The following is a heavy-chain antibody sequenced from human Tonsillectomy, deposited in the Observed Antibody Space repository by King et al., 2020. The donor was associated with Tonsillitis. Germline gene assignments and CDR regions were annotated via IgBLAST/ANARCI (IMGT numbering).Heavy chain of an antibody. Sequence: VQLVESGGGLVQPGGSLRLSCAASGFTFSSYSMNWVRQAPGKGLEWVSYISSSSSTIYYADSVKGRFTISRDNAKNSLYLQMNSLRAEDTAVYYGARDSDGIQLWSVYYYYYYMDVWGKGTTVTVSS. CDR3: ARDSDGIQLWSVYYYYYYMDV. CDR2: ISSSSSTI. V-gene: IGHV3-48*01. CDR1: GFTFSSYS. D-gene: IGHD5-18*01. J-gene: IGHJ6*03.